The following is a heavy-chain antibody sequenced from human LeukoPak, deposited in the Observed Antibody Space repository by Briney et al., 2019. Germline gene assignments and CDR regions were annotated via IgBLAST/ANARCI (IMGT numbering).Heavy chain of an antibody. D-gene: IGHD3-10*01. CDR2: INPKNAGT. Sequence: VASVKVSCKASGYTFTGHYIHWVRQAPGQGLEWMGWINPKNAGTNYAQKFQGRVTMTRNTSISTAYMELSSLRSEDTAVYYCARSGVRGVIVFPFDYWGQGTLVTVSS. CDR3: ARSGVRGVIVFPFDY. J-gene: IGHJ4*02. CDR1: GYTFTGHY. V-gene: IGHV1-2*02.